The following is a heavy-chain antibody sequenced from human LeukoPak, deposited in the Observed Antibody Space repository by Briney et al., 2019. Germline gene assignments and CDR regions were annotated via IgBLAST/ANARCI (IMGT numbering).Heavy chain of an antibody. CDR1: GFTFSDYY. J-gene: IGHJ4*02. V-gene: IGHV3-11*04. CDR2: ISSSGTTI. D-gene: IGHD2-15*01. Sequence: GSLRLSCAASGFTFSDYYMSWIRQAPGKGLEWVSYISSSGTTIYYADSVKGRFTISRDNAKNSLYLQMNSLRAEDTAVYYCATDRWGVVYLDYWGQGTLVTVSS. CDR3: ATDRWGVVYLDY.